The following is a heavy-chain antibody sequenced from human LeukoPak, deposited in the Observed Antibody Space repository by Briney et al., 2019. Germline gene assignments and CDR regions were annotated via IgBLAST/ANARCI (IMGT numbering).Heavy chain of an antibody. CDR2: ISWDGGST. Sequence: GGSLRLFCAASGFTFGDYAMHWVRQAPGKGLEWVSLISWDGGSTYYADSVKGRFTISRDNSKNSLYLQMNSLRAEDTALYYCAKDGGGYSSYYMDVWGKGTTVTVSS. J-gene: IGHJ6*03. D-gene: IGHD6-13*01. CDR1: GFTFGDYA. V-gene: IGHV3-43D*04. CDR3: AKDGGGYSSYYMDV.